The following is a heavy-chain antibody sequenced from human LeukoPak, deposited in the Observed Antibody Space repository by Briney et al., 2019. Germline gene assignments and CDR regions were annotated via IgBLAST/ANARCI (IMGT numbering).Heavy chain of an antibody. J-gene: IGHJ4*02. CDR3: ARKSYGDYPIDY. Sequence: PSETLSLTCTVSGGSISSYYWSWIRQPPGKGLEWIGYIYYSGSTNYNPSLKSRVTISVDTSKNQFSLKLSSVTAADTAVYYCARKSYGDYPIDYWGQGTLVTVSS. CDR2: IYYSGST. V-gene: IGHV4-59*08. D-gene: IGHD4-17*01. CDR1: GGSISSYY.